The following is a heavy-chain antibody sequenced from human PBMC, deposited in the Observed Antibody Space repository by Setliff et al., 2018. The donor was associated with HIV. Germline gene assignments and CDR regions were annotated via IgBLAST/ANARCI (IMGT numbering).Heavy chain of an antibody. D-gene: IGHD3-3*01. Sequence: PSETLSLTCTVSGDSMKSKSYFWGWIRQSPGKGLEWIGAIDYSGTTYYNPSLKGRLTISVDTSKNLFSLRVTSVTAADTAIYYCARHVPDYDFWSGSPAHYYYYYMDVWGKGTTVTVSS. CDR3: ARHVPDYDFWSGSPAHYYYYYMDV. CDR2: IDYSGTT. V-gene: IGHV4-39*01. J-gene: IGHJ6*03. CDR1: GDSMKSKSYF.